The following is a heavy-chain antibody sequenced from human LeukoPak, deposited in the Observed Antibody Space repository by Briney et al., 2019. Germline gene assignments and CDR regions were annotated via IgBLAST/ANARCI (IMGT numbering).Heavy chain of an antibody. V-gene: IGHV3-7*01. D-gene: IGHD3-9*01. CDR1: GYSITRGY. CDR2: IKQDGSEK. J-gene: IGHJ6*03. Sequence: ETLSLTCTVSGYSITRGYFWGWVRQAPGKGLEWVANIKQDGSEKYYVDSVKGRFTISRDNAKNSLYLQMNSLRAEDTAVYYCARTAAIRYFDWLSFYYYYYYMDVWGKGTTVTVSS. CDR3: ARTAAIRYFDWLSFYYYYYYMDV.